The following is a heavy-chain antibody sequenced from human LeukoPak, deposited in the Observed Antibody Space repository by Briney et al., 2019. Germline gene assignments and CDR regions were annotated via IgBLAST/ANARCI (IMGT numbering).Heavy chain of an antibody. D-gene: IGHD3-10*01. CDR2: INHSGST. V-gene: IGHV4-34*01. J-gene: IGHJ4*02. CDR3: ARGPYYGSGSYTY. Sequence: SETLSLTGAVYGGSFSGYYWSWIRQPPGKGLEGIGEINHSGSTNYNPSLKSRVTTSVDTSKNQFSLKLSSVTAADTAVYYCARGPYYGSGSYTYWGQGTLVTVSS. CDR1: GGSFSGYY.